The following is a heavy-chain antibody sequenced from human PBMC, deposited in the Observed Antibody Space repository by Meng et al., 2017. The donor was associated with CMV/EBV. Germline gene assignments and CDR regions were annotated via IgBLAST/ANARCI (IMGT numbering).Heavy chain of an antibody. CDR3: ARKGDLELFDY. D-gene: IGHD1-7*01. V-gene: IGHV3-11*04. CDR1: GFTFSDYY. CDR2: ISSSGSTI. J-gene: IGHJ4*02. Sequence: GESLKISCAASGFTFSDYYMSWIRQAPGKGLEWVSYISSSGSTIYYADSVKGRFTISRDNAKNSLYLQMNSLRAEDTAVYYCARKGDLELFDYWGQGTLVTVSS.